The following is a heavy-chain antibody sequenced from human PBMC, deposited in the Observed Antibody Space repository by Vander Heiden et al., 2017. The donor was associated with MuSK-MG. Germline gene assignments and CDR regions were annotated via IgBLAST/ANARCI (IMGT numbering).Heavy chain of an antibody. D-gene: IGHD2-2*01. CDR3: ARGRSSSIPDAFDI. CDR1: GYSFTTYW. CDR2: IYPGDYDT. Sequence: DVQLVQSGAAVKKPGESLTISCQGSGYSFTTYWIGWVRQTPGQGLEWMAIIYPGDYDTTYSPSLQGQVTISADKSISTAYLQWSSLTASYTAMYYCARGRSSSIPDAFDIWGQGTMVTVSS. J-gene: IGHJ3*02. V-gene: IGHV5-51*03.